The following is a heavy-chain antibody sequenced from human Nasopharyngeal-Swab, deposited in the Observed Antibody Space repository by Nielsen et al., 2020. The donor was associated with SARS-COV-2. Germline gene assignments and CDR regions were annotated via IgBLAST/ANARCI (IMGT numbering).Heavy chain of an antibody. CDR1: GFTVSSNY. Sequence: SLKISCAASGFTVSSNYMSWVRQAPGKGLEWVSVIYSGGSTYYADSVKGRFTISRGNSKNTLYLQMNSLRAEDTAVYYCARDRGGVYYYYGMDVWGQGTTVTVSS. CDR2: IYSGGST. V-gene: IGHV3-53*01. J-gene: IGHJ6*02. CDR3: ARDRGGVYYYYGMDV. D-gene: IGHD3-10*01.